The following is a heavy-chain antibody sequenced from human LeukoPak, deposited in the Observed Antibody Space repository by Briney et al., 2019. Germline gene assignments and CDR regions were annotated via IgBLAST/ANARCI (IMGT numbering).Heavy chain of an antibody. CDR2: INPNSGGT. CDR3: ARNQYSGSYSPRDGMDV. Sequence: ASVKVSCKASGYTLTGYYMHWVRQAPGEGLEWMGWINPNSGGTNYAQKLQGRVTMTTDTSTSTAYMELRSLRSDDTAVYYCARNQYSGSYSPRDGMDVWGKGTTVTVSS. V-gene: IGHV1-2*02. J-gene: IGHJ6*04. D-gene: IGHD1-26*01. CDR1: GYTLTGYY.